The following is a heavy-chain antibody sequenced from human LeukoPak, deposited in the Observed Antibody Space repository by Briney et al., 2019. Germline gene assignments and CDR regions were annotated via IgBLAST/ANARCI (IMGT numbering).Heavy chain of an antibody. J-gene: IGHJ4*02. CDR3: AKGGGWLYYFDY. V-gene: IGHV3-23*01. Sequence: GGSLRLSCAASGFTFSNAWMSWVRQAPGKGLEWGSCISGRDSSPYYADSVKGRFTISRDNSKNTVFLRLNSLRAEDTAVYYCAKGGGWLYYFDYWGQGTLVTVSS. CDR1: GFTFSNAW. D-gene: IGHD4-23*01. CDR2: ISGRDSSP.